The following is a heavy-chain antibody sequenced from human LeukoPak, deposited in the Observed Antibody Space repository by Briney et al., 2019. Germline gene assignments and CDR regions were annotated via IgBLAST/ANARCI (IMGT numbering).Heavy chain of an antibody. CDR2: ISGSGGST. V-gene: IGHV3-23*01. Sequence: GGSLRLSCAASGFTFSSYAMSWVRQAPGKGLEWVSAISGSGGSTYYADSVKGRFTISRDNSKNTLYLQMNSLRAEDTAVYYCAKGTYRYDFWSGYYDYYYMDVWGKGTTVTVSS. D-gene: IGHD3-3*01. CDR3: AKGTYRYDFWSGYYDYYYMDV. CDR1: GFTFSSYA. J-gene: IGHJ6*03.